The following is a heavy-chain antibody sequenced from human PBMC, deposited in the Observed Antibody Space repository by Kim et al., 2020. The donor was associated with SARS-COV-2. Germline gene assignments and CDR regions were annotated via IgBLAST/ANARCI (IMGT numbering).Heavy chain of an antibody. CDR3: VRDFFDFGRGGGMDV. V-gene: IGHV3-21*01. CDR2: ITRSGRYI. J-gene: IGHJ6*02. Sequence: GGSLRLSCAASGFTFSSYSMNWVRQAPGKGLEWVSSITRSGRYIYYADSVKGRFTTSRDNAKNSLYLQMNSLRAEDTAVYHCVRDFFDFGRGGGMDVWGQGTTVTVSS. CDR1: GFTFSSYS. D-gene: IGHD3-3*01.